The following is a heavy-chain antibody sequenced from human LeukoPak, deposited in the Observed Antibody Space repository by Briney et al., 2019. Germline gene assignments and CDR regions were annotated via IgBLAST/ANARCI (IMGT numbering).Heavy chain of an antibody. D-gene: IGHD2-2*01. V-gene: IGHV4-61*02. CDR3: ARASSRYCSSTSCYDYYYYYMDV. J-gene: IGHJ6*03. CDR1: GGSISSGSYY. CDR2: IYTSGST. Sequence: PSETLSLTCTVSGGSISSGSYYWSWIRQPAGKGLEWIGRIYTSGSTNYNPSLKSRVTISVDTSKIQFSLKLSSVTAADTAVYYCARASSRYCSSTSCYDYYYYYMDVWGKGTTVTVSS.